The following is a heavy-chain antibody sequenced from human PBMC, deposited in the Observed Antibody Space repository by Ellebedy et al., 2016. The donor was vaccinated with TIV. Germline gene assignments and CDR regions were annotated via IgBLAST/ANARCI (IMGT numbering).Heavy chain of an antibody. CDR3: TRDSGVVRGVLRRGLFDY. Sequence: PGGSLRLSCTASGFTLGDYAMNWFRQAPGKGLEWVSFIRMKAYGGTTEYAASVKDRFTMSRDDSKSIVYLQMNSLKVEDTARYYCTRDSGVVRGVLRRGLFDYWGQGTLVTVSS. J-gene: IGHJ4*02. D-gene: IGHD3-10*01. V-gene: IGHV3-49*03. CDR2: IRMKAYGGTT. CDR1: GFTLGDYA.